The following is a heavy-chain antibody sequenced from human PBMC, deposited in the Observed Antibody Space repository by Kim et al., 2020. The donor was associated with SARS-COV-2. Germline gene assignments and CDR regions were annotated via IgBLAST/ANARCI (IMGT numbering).Heavy chain of an antibody. Sequence: GGSLRLSCAASGFTFSDYGMHWVRQAPGKGLEWVALIWNDGSNEYYADSVKGRFTVSRDNSKTTAYMQMNSLRAEDTAVYYCAKARGYVSLGYDYGMDVWGQGTTVSVSS. D-gene: IGHD2-15*01. V-gene: IGHV3-33*06. CDR2: IWNDGSNE. CDR3: AKARGYVSLGYDYGMDV. CDR1: GFTFSDYG. J-gene: IGHJ6*02.